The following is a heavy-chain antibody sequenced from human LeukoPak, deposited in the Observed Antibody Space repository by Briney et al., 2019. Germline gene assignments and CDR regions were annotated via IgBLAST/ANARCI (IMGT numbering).Heavy chain of an antibody. CDR2: ISGSGGST. J-gene: IGHJ4*02. Sequence: GGSLRLSCAASGFTFSSYAMSWVRQAPGKGLEWVSAISGSGGSTYYADSVEGRFTISRDNSKNTLYLQMNSLRAEDTAVYYCAKDRGSRLLAKAYYFDYWGQGTLVTVSS. CDR1: GFTFSSYA. V-gene: IGHV3-23*01. CDR3: AKDRGSRLLAKAYYFDY. D-gene: IGHD2-21*02.